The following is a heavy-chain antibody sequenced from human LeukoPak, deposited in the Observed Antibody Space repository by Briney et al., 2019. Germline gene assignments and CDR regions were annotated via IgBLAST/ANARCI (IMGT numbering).Heavy chain of an antibody. CDR2: ISGSGGST. J-gene: IGHJ4*02. Sequence: GALRLSCAASGFTFSSYAMSWVRQAPGKGLERVSTISGSGGSTYYADSVKGRFTISRDNSKNTLYLQMNSLRAEDTAVYHCAKDSAFDSSGYYYRGSNFDYWGQGTLVTVSS. V-gene: IGHV3-23*01. D-gene: IGHD3-22*01. CDR1: GFTFSSYA. CDR3: AKDSAFDSSGYYYRGSNFDY.